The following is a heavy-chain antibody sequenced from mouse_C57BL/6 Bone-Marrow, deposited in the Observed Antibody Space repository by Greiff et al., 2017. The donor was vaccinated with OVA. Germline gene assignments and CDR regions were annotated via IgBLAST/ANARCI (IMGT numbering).Heavy chain of an antibody. V-gene: IGHV1-5*01. J-gene: IGHJ4*01. CDR2: IYPVNSDT. Sequence: VQLQQSGTVLARPGASVKMSCKTSGYTFTSYWMHWVKQRPGQGLEWIGAIYPVNSDTSYNQKFKGKAKLTAVTSASTAYMELSSLTNEDTAVYYCTFLYYYGSSSYAMDYWGQGTSVTVSS. CDR1: GYTFTSYW. D-gene: IGHD1-1*01. CDR3: TFLYYYGSSSYAMDY.